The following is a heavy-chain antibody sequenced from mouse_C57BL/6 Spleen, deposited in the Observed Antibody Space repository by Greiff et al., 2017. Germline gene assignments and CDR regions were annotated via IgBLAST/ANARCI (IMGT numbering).Heavy chain of an antibody. Sequence: QVHVKQSGPGLVQPSQSLSITCTVSGFSLTSYGVHWVRQSPGKGLEWLGVIWSGGSTDYNAAFISRLSISKDNSKSQVFFKMNSLQADDTAIYYCARKGIYYDYDDGFFAYWGQGTLVTVSA. V-gene: IGHV2-2*01. CDR1: GFSLTSYG. J-gene: IGHJ3*01. D-gene: IGHD2-4*01. CDR3: ARKGIYYDYDDGFFAY. CDR2: IWSGGST.